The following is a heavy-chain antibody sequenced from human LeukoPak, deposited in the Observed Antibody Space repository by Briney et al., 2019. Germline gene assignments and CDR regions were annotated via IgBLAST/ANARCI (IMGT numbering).Heavy chain of an antibody. CDR1: GFTFTEYY. V-gene: IGHV1-2*02. CDR2: INSNNGDT. J-gene: IGHJ4*02. CDR3: ARDLYTFDY. Sequence: ASMKVSCKASGFTFTEYYVHWVRQAPGQGLEWMGWINSNNGDTNYAQKFQGRVTMTRDTSISPAYMELRRLRSDDTAVYYCARDLYTFDYWGQGALVTVSS. D-gene: IGHD4-11*01.